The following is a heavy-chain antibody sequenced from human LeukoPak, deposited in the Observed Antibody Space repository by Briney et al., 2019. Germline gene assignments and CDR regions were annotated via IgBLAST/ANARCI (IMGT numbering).Heavy chain of an antibody. CDR3: AREYYYDSSGYPFDY. V-gene: IGHV1-46*01. D-gene: IGHD3-22*01. CDR1: GYTFTSYY. Sequence: ASVKVSCKASGYTFTSYYMHWVRQAPGQGLEWMGIINPSGGSTSYAQKFQGRVTMTRDTSTSTVYMELGSLRSEDTAVYYCAREYYYDSSGYPFDYWGQGTLVTVSS. J-gene: IGHJ4*02. CDR2: INPSGGST.